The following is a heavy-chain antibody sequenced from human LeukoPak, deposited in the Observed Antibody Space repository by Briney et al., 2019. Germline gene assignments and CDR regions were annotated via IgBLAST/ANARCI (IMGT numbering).Heavy chain of an antibody. CDR3: ARRNYDILTGYSANFDY. D-gene: IGHD3-9*01. CDR2: IYTSGST. CDR1: GGSISSGSYY. J-gene: IGHJ4*02. Sequence: SETLSLTCTVSGGSISSGSYYWSWIRQPAGKGLEWIGRIYTSGSTNYNPSLKSRVTISVDTSKNQFSLKLSSVTAADTAVYYCARRNYDILTGYSANFDYRGQGTLVTVSS. V-gene: IGHV4-61*02.